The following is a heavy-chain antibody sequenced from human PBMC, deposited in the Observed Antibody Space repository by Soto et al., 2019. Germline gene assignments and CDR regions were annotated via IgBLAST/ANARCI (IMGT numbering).Heavy chain of an antibody. J-gene: IGHJ4*02. D-gene: IGHD6-19*01. V-gene: IGHV3-73*01. Sequence: GGSLRLSCAASGFTFGGSAMHWVRQASGKGLEWVGHIRSKTNSYATAYADSVKGRFTISRDDSMNTAYLQMNSLKTEDTAVYFCTRQTDAVQWLVVPTDYNFDYWGQGTLVTVSS. CDR3: TRQTDAVQWLVVPTDYNFDY. CDR1: GFTFGGSA. CDR2: IRSKTNSYAT.